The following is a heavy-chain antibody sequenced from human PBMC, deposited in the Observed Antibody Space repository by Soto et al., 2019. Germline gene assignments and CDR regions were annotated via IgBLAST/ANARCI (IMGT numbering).Heavy chain of an antibody. CDR1: GFSLSTYA. V-gene: IGHV3-23*01. Sequence: EVQLLESGGGLVQPGGSLRLSCAASGFSLSTYAMSWVRQAPGKGLEWVSGISAGGGNTFYADSVRGRFTISRDNSKNTLYLQINSLRAEDTALYYCVKHSEYQLLSWFDPWAREPWSPSPQ. CDR3: VKHSEYQLLSWFDP. D-gene: IGHD2-2*01. CDR2: ISAGGGNT. J-gene: IGHJ5*02.